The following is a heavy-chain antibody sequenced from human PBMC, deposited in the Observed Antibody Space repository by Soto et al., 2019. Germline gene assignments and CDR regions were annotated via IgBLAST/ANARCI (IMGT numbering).Heavy chain of an antibody. CDR2: ISSSGSTI. Sequence: QVQLVESGGGLVKPGGSLRLSCAASGFTFSDYYMSWIRQAPGKGLEWVSYISSSGSTIYYADSVKGRFTISRDNAKNSLYLQMNSMGVEDTAVYYCAGDRGYCSGGRCYLFDYWGQGALVTVSS. V-gene: IGHV3-11*01. CDR3: AGDRGYCSGGRCYLFDY. J-gene: IGHJ4*02. CDR1: GFTFSDYY. D-gene: IGHD2-15*01.